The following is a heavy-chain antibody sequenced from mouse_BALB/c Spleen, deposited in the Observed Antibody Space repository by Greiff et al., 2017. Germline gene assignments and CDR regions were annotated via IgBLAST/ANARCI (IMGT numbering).Heavy chain of an antibody. CDR2: IYPGNSDT. J-gene: IGHJ3*01. CDR3: TRSGYGNYLAWFAY. Sequence: VQLQQSGTVLARPGASVKMSCKASGYSFTSYWMHWVKQRPGQGLEWIGAIYPGNSDTSYNQKFKGKAKLTAVTSASTAYMELSSLTNEDSAVYYCTRSGYGNYLAWFAYWGQGTLVTVSA. D-gene: IGHD2-10*02. CDR1: GYSFTSYW. V-gene: IGHV1-5*01.